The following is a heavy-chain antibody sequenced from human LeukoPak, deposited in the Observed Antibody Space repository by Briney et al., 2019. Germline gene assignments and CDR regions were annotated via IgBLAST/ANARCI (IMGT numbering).Heavy chain of an antibody. V-gene: IGHV4-34*01. D-gene: IGHD3-9*01. J-gene: IGHJ5*02. CDR1: GGSFSGYY. CDR2: INHSGST. Sequence: PSETLSLTCAVYGGSFSGYYWSWIRQPPGKGLEWIGEINHSGSTNYNPSLKSRVTISVDTSKNQFSLKLSSVTAADTAVYYCASCDILTGCGWFDPWGQGTLVTVSS. CDR3: ASCDILTGCGWFDP.